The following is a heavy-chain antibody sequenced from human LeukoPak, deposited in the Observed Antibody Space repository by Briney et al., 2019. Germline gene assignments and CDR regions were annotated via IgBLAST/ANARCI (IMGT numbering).Heavy chain of an antibody. CDR3: ARGRELLRKVYYGLDV. J-gene: IGHJ6*02. V-gene: IGHV3-21*01. CDR1: GFAFSSYT. D-gene: IGHD2-15*01. Sequence: GSLRLSCAASGFAFSSYTMNWVRQAPGKGLEWVSSISSSHSSIYYADSVKGRFTISRDNAKKSLYLQMISLRAEDTAVYYCARGRELLRKVYYGLDVWGQGTTVTVSS. CDR2: ISSSHSSI.